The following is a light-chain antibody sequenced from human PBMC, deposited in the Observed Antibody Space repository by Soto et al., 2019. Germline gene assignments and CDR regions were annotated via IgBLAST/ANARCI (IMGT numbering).Light chain of an antibody. Sequence: QAVVTQEPSLTVSPGGTVTLTCGSSTGDVTSDHHPYWFQQKPGQGPRTLIYDASNTHSWTPARFSGSLLGGKAALTLSGAQPEDEADYYCLVAYSGGAVFGGGTKVTVL. J-gene: IGLJ2*01. CDR2: DAS. V-gene: IGLV7-46*01. CDR1: TGDVTSDHH. CDR3: LVAYSGGAV.